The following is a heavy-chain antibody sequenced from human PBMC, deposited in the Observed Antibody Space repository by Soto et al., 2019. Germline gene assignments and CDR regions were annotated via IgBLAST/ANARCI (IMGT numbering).Heavy chain of an antibody. Sequence: GGSLRLSCVASGFTFSSYAMSWVRQAPGKGLEWVSAISGSGGSTYYADSVKGRFTISRDNSKNTLYLQMNSLRAEDTAVYYCAKDGYCSGGSCYSGGGYWGQGTLVTVSS. CDR3: AKDGYCSGGSCYSGGGY. D-gene: IGHD2-15*01. V-gene: IGHV3-23*01. CDR1: GFTFSSYA. J-gene: IGHJ4*02. CDR2: ISGSGGST.